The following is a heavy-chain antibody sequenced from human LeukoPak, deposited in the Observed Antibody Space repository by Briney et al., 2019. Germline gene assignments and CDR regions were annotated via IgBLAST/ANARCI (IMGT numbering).Heavy chain of an antibody. CDR2: IYYSGST. D-gene: IGHD3-22*01. CDR3: ASGDDSSGYWGRGDY. CDR1: GGSISNYF. V-gene: IGHV4-39*07. Sequence: SETLSLTCTVSGGSISNYFWGWIRQPPGKGLEWIGSIYYSGSTYYNPSLKSRVTISVDTSKNQFSLKLSSATAADTAVYYCASGDDSSGYWGRGDYWGQGTLVTVSS. J-gene: IGHJ4*02.